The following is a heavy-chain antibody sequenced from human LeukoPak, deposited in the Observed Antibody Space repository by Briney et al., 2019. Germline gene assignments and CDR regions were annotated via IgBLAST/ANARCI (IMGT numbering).Heavy chain of an antibody. V-gene: IGHV3-33*01. CDR1: GFTFSSYG. CDR2: IWYDGSNK. Sequence: GGSLRLSCAASGFTFSSYGMHWVRQAPGKGLEWVAVIWYDGSNKYYADSGKGRFTISRDNSKNTLYLQMNSLRAEDTAVYYCARGHSSSWSYYYGMDVWGKGTTVTVSS. J-gene: IGHJ6*04. D-gene: IGHD6-13*01. CDR3: ARGHSSSWSYYYGMDV.